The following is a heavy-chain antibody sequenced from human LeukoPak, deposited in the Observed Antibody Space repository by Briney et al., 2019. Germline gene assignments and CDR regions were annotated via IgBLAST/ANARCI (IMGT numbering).Heavy chain of an antibody. J-gene: IGHJ4*02. CDR2: ISGSGGST. CDR1: GFTFSNAW. Sequence: GGSLRLSCAASGFTFSNAWMSWVRQAPGKGLEWVSAISGSGGSTYYADSVKGRFTISRDNSKNTLYLQMNSLRAEDTAVYYCAKDAVPAAAYIDYWGQGTLVTVSS. V-gene: IGHV3-23*01. D-gene: IGHD2-2*01. CDR3: AKDAVPAAAYIDY.